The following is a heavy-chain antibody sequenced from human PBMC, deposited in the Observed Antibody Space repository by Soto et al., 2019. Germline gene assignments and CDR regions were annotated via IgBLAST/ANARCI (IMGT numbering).Heavy chain of an antibody. D-gene: IGHD3-9*01. J-gene: IGHJ6*02. CDR3: VRGTNDWPGMDV. CDR1: GFTFSHYW. Sequence: DVQLVESGGGSVQPGGSLILSCAVSGFTFSHYWMHWVRQAPGKGLACVSRLNQDGSDTNYADSVKGRFTVSRDNAKNTLYLQMNNLRVEDTGLYFCVRGTNDWPGMDVWGQGTTVTVS. V-gene: IGHV3-74*01. CDR2: LNQDGSDT.